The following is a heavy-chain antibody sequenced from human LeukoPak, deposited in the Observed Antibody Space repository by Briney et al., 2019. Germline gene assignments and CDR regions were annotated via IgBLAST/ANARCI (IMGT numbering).Heavy chain of an antibody. Sequence: PSETLSLTCSVSDYFISSGHYWAWIRQPPGERLEWIGSIYHSGSTYYNPSLRSRVTMSVDTSKNQFSLKLSSVTAADTAVYYCARGRCSSTSCYASYFYYGMDVWGQGTTVTVSS. CDR3: ARGRCSSTSCYASYFYYGMDV. D-gene: IGHD2-2*01. CDR2: IYHSGST. J-gene: IGHJ6*02. CDR1: DYFISSGHY. V-gene: IGHV4-38-2*02.